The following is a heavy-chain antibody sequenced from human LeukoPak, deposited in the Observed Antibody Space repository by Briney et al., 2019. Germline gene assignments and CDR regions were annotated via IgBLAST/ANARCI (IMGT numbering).Heavy chain of an antibody. D-gene: IGHD2-2*02. CDR3: ARGGRYCSSTSCYTGPYYYYYGMDV. CDR1: GGSFSGYY. CDR2: INHSGST. J-gene: IGHJ6*02. Sequence: PSETLSLTCAVYGGSFSGYYWSWIRQPPGKGLEWIGEINHSGSTNYNPSLKSRVTISVDTSKNQFSLKLSSVTAADTAVCYCARGGRYCSSTSCYTGPYYYYYGMDVWGQGTTVTVSS. V-gene: IGHV4-34*01.